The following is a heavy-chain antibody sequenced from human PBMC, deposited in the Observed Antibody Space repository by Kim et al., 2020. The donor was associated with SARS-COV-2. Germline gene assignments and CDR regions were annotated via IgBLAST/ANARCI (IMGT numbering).Heavy chain of an antibody. CDR2: INHSGST. J-gene: IGHJ4*02. D-gene: IGHD3-10*01. V-gene: IGHV4-34*01. CDR3: ARGVGLGGPLSRELLWFGETWQY. Sequence: SETLSLTCAVYGGSFSGYYWSWIRQPPGKGLEWIGEINHSGSTNYNPSLKSRVTISVDTSKNQFSLKLSSVTAADTAVYYCARGVGLGGPLSRELLWFGETWQYWGQGTLVTVSS. CDR1: GGSFSGYY.